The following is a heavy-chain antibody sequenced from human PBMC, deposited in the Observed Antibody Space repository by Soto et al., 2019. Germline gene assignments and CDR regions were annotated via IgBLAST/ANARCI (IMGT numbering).Heavy chain of an antibody. Sequence: GGSLRLSCAGSGFTFDAHDMSWVRQAPGMGLEWVSVISGSGGTTSYADSVKGRFTISRDNSKNSLFLQMNSLRVEDTAVYYCTKLFRVSMALAPPLFWGPGTLVTVSS. CDR3: TKLFRVSMALAPPLF. V-gene: IGHV3-23*01. CDR2: ISGSGGTT. J-gene: IGHJ4*02. CDR1: GFTFDAHD. D-gene: IGHD3-10*01.